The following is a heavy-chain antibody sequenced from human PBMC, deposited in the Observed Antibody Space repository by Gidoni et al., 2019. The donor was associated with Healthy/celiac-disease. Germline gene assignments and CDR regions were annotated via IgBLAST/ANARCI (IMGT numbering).Heavy chain of an antibody. CDR2: ISYDGSNK. V-gene: IGHV3-30*18. CDR3: AKTSGVGGCPDY. J-gene: IGHJ4*02. Sequence: QVQLVESGGGVVPPGRSLRLSCAASGFTFSSYGMHWVRQAPGKGLEWVAVISYDGSNKYYADSVKGRFTISRDNSKNTLYLQMNSLRAEDTAVYYCAKTSGVGGCPDYWGQGTLVTVSS. D-gene: IGHD3-10*01. CDR1: GFTFSSYG.